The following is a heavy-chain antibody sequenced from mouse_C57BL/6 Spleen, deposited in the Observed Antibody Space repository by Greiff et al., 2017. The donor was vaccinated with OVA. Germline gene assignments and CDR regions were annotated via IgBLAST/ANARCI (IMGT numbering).Heavy chain of an antibody. CDR2: ISNGGGST. J-gene: IGHJ4*01. D-gene: IGHD1-1*01. CDR3: ARRTTDYAMDD. V-gene: IGHV5-12*01. Sequence: EVILVESGGGLVQPGGSLKLSCAASGFTFSDYYMYWVRQTPEKRLEWVAYISNGGGSTYYPDTVKGRFTISRDNAKNTLYLQMSRLKSEDTTMYYCARRTTDYAMDDWGQGTSVTVSS. CDR1: GFTFSDYY.